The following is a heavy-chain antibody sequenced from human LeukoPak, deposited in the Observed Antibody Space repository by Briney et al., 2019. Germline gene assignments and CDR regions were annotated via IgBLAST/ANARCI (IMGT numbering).Heavy chain of an antibody. V-gene: IGHV3-7*01. CDR2: IKHDGSDK. J-gene: IGHJ5*02. CDR3: ARRYSSSWSGFDP. CDR1: GFIFSNYW. D-gene: IGHD6-6*01. Sequence: PGGSLRLSCAASGFIFSNYWMTWVRQAPGKGLEWVANIKHDGSDKYYVDSVKGRFTISRDSAKSSLYLQMNSLRVEDTAVYYCARRYSSSWSGFDPWGQGTLVTVSS.